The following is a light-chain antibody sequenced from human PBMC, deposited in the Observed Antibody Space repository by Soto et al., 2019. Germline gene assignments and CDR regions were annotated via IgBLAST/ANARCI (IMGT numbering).Light chain of an antibody. CDR1: SGHSSYA. V-gene: IGLV4-69*01. Sequence: QAVVTQSPSASASLGASVKLTCSLSSGHSSYAIAWHQQQPEKGPRYLMKLNSDGSHSKGDGIPDRFSGSSSGAERYLTISGHQSEDEADYYCQTWGTGIVVFGGGTKVTVL. J-gene: IGLJ2*01. CDR2: LNSDGSH. CDR3: QTWGTGIVV.